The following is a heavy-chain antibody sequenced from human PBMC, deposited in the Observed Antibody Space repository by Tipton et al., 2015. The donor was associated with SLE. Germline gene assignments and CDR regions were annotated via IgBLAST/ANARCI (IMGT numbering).Heavy chain of an antibody. Sequence: TLSLTCTVSGGSISSYYWSWIRQPPGKGLEWIGYIYYSGSTNYNPSLRSRVTISVDTSKNQFSLKLSSVTAADTAVYYCARGRSSWSNWYFDPWGRGTLVTVSS. CDR1: GGSISSYY. CDR2: IYYSGST. V-gene: IGHV4-59*13. CDR3: ARGRSSWSNWYFDP. D-gene: IGHD6-13*01. J-gene: IGHJ2*01.